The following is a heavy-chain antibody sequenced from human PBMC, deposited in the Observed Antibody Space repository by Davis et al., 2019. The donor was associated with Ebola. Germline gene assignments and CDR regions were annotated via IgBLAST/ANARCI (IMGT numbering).Heavy chain of an antibody. J-gene: IGHJ5*02. V-gene: IGHV3-74*01. CDR2: IKSDGSGA. Sequence: PGGSLRLSCAASGFTFTNYRMHWVRQVPGTGLVWVSRIKSDGSGADYADSVKGRFIISRDNAKNSLYLQMNSLRAEDTAVYYCARDMVISAAGTWWFDPWGQGTLVTVSS. D-gene: IGHD6-13*01. CDR1: GFTFTNYR. CDR3: ARDMVISAAGTWWFDP.